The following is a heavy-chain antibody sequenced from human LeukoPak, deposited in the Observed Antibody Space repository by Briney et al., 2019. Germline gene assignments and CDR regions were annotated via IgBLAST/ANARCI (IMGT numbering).Heavy chain of an antibody. Sequence: ASVKVSCKASGGTFSTYAISWVRQAPGQGLEWMGGIIPIFGTRNYAQRFQGRVTITTDETTRTAYVELTSLRSEDTAVYYCAGAGVGQTVVVEGDDFWSGYPSWFDPWGQGTLVTVSS. CDR2: IIPIFGTR. V-gene: IGHV1-69*05. J-gene: IGHJ5*02. CDR3: AGAGVGQTVVVEGDDFWSGYPSWFDP. D-gene: IGHD3-3*01. CDR1: GGTFSTYA.